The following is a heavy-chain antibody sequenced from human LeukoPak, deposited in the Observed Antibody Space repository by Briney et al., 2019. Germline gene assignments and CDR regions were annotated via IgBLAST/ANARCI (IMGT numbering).Heavy chain of an antibody. Sequence: GRSLRLSCAASGFTFSSYGMHWVRQAPGKGLEWVAVISYDGSNKYYADSVKGRFTISRDNSKNTLYLQMNSLGAEDTAVYYCAKVPYYYDSSGYLDYWGQGTLVTVSS. J-gene: IGHJ4*02. CDR3: AKVPYYYDSSGYLDY. D-gene: IGHD3-22*01. CDR1: GFTFSSYG. CDR2: ISYDGSNK. V-gene: IGHV3-30*18.